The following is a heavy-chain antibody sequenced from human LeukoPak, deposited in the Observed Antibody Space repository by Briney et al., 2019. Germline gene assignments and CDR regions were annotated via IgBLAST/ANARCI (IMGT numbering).Heavy chain of an antibody. CDR1: GFAFRSYG. CDR2: ISYDGSDK. D-gene: IGHD2-15*01. Sequence: PGGSLRLSCAASGFAFRSYGMHWVRQAPGKGLEWVAVISYDGSDKYYLDSVKGRFTISRDNSKNTLYLQMNSLRAEDTAVYYCAKLLGYCSGGSCYGAFDIWGQGTMVTVSS. V-gene: IGHV3-30*18. CDR3: AKLLGYCSGGSCYGAFDI. J-gene: IGHJ3*02.